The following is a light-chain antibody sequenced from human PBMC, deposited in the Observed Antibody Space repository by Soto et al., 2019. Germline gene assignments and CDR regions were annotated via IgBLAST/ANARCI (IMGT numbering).Light chain of an antibody. CDR1: QSVSSSY. CDR2: GAS. J-gene: IGKJ3*01. CDR3: QPYGRQHPFS. Sequence: EIVLTQSPGTLSLSPGERATLSCRASQSVSSSYLAWYQQKPGQAPRLLIYGASSRATGIPDRFSGSGSGTDFTLTTSRLEPEDFAVYYCQPYGRQHPFSFGPGTTVDIK. V-gene: IGKV3-20*01.